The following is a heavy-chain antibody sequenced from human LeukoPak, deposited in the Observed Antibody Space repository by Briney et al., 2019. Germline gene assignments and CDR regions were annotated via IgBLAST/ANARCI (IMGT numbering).Heavy chain of an antibody. V-gene: IGHV4-34*01. CDR1: GVSFSCYY. Sequence: SETLSLTCAVYGVSFSCYYWSWIRQPPGKGLEWIGEINHSGSTNYNPSLKSRVTISVDTSKNQFSLKLSSMTAADTAVYYCASGLKDWGQGTLVTVSS. CDR2: INHSGST. J-gene: IGHJ4*02. CDR3: ASGLKD.